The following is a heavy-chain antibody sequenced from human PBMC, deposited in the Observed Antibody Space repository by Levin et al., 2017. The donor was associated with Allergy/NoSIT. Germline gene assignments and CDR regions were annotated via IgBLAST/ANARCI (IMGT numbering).Heavy chain of an antibody. D-gene: IGHD3-22*01. CDR1: GFTFSSYS. J-gene: IGHJ4*02. CDR2: ISSSSSTI. CDR3: AREDYYDSSGYYGY. Sequence: GESLKISCAASGFTFSSYSMNWVRQAPGKGLEWVSYISSSSSTIYYADSVKGRFTISRDNAKNSLYLQMNSLRAEDTAVYYCAREDYYDSSGYYGYWGQGTLVTVSS. V-gene: IGHV3-48*01.